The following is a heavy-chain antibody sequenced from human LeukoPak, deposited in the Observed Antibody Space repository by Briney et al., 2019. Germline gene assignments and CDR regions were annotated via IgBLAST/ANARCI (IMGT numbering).Heavy chain of an antibody. CDR2: IYYSGST. Sequence: SQTLSLACTVSGGSISSGDYYWSWIRQPPGKGLEWIGYIYYSGSTYYNPSLKSRVTISVGTSKNQFSLKLSSVTAADTAVYYCARGLGYCSSTSCYYYFDYWGQGTLVTVSS. D-gene: IGHD2-2*01. CDR3: ARGLGYCSSTSCYYYFDY. V-gene: IGHV4-30-4*01. J-gene: IGHJ4*02. CDR1: GGSISSGDYY.